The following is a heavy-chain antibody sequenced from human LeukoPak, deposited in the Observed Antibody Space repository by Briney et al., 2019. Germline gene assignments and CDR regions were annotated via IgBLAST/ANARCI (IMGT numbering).Heavy chain of an antibody. CDR3: AIHIVVVPAAKKKNWFDP. Sequence: SETLSLTCAVYGGSFSGYYWSWIRQPPGRGLEWIGEINHSGSTNYNPSLKSRVTISVDTSKNQFSLKLSSVTAADTAVYYCAIHIVVVPAAKKKNWFDPWGQGTLATLSS. D-gene: IGHD2-2*01. CDR1: GGSFSGYY. CDR2: INHSGST. V-gene: IGHV4-34*01. J-gene: IGHJ5*02.